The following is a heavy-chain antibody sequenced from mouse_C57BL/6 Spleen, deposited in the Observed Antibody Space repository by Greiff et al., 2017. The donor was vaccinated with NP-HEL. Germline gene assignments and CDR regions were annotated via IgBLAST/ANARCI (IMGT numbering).Heavy chain of an antibody. V-gene: IGHV10-3*01. Sequence: EVQGVESGGGLVQPKGSLKLSCAASGFTFNTYAMHWVRQAPGKGLEWVARIRSKSSNYATYYADSVKDRFTISRDDSQSMLYLQMSNLKAEAAALYYCVRDGGGFDVWGTGTTVTVSS. CDR2: IRSKSSNYAT. CDR3: VRDGGGFDV. D-gene: IGHD1-1*02. J-gene: IGHJ1*03. CDR1: GFTFNTYA.